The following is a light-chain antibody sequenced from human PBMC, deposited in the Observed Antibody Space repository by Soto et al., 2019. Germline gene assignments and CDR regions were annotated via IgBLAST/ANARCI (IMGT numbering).Light chain of an antibody. CDR3: PLRSNWL. CDR1: PSVTRY. Sequence: EIVWTQSPATLSLSPGERANISCRTSPSVTRYLAWYQQKPGQAPRLLIYDASNRATGIPARFSGSGSGTDFTLSISSIEPEDFAVYYCPLRSNWLFGGGTKVDI. CDR2: DAS. V-gene: IGKV3-11*01. J-gene: IGKJ4*01.